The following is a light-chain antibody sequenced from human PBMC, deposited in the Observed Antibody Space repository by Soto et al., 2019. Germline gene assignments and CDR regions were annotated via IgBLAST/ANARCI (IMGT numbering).Light chain of an antibody. CDR3: QQYNAYSQLT. CDR1: QFISGW. J-gene: IGKJ4*01. CDR2: DAS. Sequence: DIQMTQSPSTLSASVGDRVTITCRASQFISGWLAWYQQKPGKAPNLLIFDASTLQIGVPSRFSGSGFGTDFTLTISSLQPDDFATYFCQQYNAYSQLTFGGGTKVDIK. V-gene: IGKV1-5*01.